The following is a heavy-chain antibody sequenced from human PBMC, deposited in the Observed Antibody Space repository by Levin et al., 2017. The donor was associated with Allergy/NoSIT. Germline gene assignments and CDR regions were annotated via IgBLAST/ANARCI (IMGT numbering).Heavy chain of an antibody. V-gene: IGHV3-48*04. Sequence: GGSLRLSCAASGFRFSSSGMNWVRQAPGQGLEWVSYIRPSSEIIHYADSVKGRFTISRDNAKNSLYLQMNSLRVEDTAIDYGARDLTTNRGGMDVWGQGTTVTVSS. CDR2: IRPSSEII. CDR1: GFRFSSSG. D-gene: IGHD1-1*01. J-gene: IGHJ6*02. CDR3: ARDLTTNRGGMDV.